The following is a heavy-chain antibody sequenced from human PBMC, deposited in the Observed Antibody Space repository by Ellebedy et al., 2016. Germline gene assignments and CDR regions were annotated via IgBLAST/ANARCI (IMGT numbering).Heavy chain of an antibody. V-gene: IGHV3-23*01. CDR2: ISGSGGST. D-gene: IGHD2-15*01. J-gene: IGHJ4*02. CDR3: AKGNSFVVVVAAGDY. Sequence: GGSLRLXXAASGFTFSSYAMSWVRQAPGKGLEWVSAISGSGGSTYYADSVKGRFTISRDNSKNTLYLQMNSLRAEDTAVYYCAKGNSFVVVVAAGDYWGQGTLVTVSS. CDR1: GFTFSSYA.